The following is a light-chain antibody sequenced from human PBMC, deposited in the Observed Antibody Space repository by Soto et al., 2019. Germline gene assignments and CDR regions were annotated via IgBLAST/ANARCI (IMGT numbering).Light chain of an antibody. CDR1: QSVSTY. Sequence: DIEMTQFPSSLSASVGDRVTITCRASQSVSTYLNWYVQKPGSAPKLLIHGSSTLESGIPPRFTGSGLATDFTLTINSLQPEDFAVYFCQQTYKVQYTFAQGTKVEI. V-gene: IGKV1-39*01. CDR2: GSS. J-gene: IGKJ2*01. CDR3: QQTYKVQYT.